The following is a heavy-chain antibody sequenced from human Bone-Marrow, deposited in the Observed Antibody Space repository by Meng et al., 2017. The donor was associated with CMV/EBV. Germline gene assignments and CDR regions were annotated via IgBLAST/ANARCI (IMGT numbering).Heavy chain of an antibody. J-gene: IGHJ6*02. D-gene: IGHD2-2*01. CDR2: ISYDGSNK. CDR3: ARDRDCSSTSCYPYYYYYGMDV. Sequence: GGSLRLSCAASGFTFSSYAMHWVRQAPGKGLEWVAVISYDGSNKYYADSVKGRFTISRDNSKNTLYLQMNSLRAEDTAVYYCARDRDCSSTSCYPYYYYYGMDVWGQGTTVTVSS. CDR1: GFTFSSYA. V-gene: IGHV3-30-3*01.